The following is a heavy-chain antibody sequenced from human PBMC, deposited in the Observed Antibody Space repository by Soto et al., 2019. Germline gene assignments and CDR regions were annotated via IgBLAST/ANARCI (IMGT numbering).Heavy chain of an antibody. CDR3: ASSTLRYYYYGMDD. CDR2: IIPILGIA. Sequence: GASVKVSCKASGGTFSSYTISWVRQAPGQGLEWMGRIIPILGIANYAQKFQGRVTITADKSTSTAYMELSSLRSEDTAVYYCASSTLRYYYYGMDDWGQGTLVTVSS. V-gene: IGHV1-69*02. CDR1: GGTFSSYT. J-gene: IGHJ6*02.